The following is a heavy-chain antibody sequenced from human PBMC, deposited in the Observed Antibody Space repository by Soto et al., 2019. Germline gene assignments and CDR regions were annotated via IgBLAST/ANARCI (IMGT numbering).Heavy chain of an antibody. D-gene: IGHD6-6*01. CDR3: ARVEQLAYYGMDV. V-gene: IGHV3-74*01. CDR1: GFTFSSYW. CDR2: INSDGSST. J-gene: IGHJ6*02. Sequence: LRLSCAASGFTFSSYWMHWVRQAPGKGLVWVSRINSDGSSTSYADSVEGRFTISRDNAKNTLYLQMNSLRAEDTAVYYCARVEQLAYYGMDVWGQGTTVTVSS.